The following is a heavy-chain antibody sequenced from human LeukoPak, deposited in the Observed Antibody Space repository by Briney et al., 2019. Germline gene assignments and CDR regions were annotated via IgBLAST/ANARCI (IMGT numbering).Heavy chain of an antibody. CDR3: ARDRGGYSYGYYYYMDV. D-gene: IGHD5-18*01. Sequence: GGSLRLSCAASGFTFSSYAMSWVRQAPGKGLEWVSAISGSGGSTYYADSVKGRFTISRDNSKNTLYLQMNSLRAEDTAVYYCARDRGGYSYGYYYYMDVWGKGTTVTVSS. CDR1: GFTFSSYA. J-gene: IGHJ6*03. V-gene: IGHV3-23*01. CDR2: ISGSGGST.